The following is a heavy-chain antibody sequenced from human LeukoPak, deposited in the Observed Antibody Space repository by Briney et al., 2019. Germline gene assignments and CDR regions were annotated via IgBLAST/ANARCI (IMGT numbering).Heavy chain of an antibody. V-gene: IGHV4-59*01. CDR3: VRLQPNTGEWAFDI. Sequence: SETLSLTCTVSGGSISSYYWSWIRQPPGEGLEWIGCISNSGSTNYNPSLKSRVTISVDTSKNQLSLKLSYVTAADTAVYHCVRLQPNTGEWAFDIWGQGTMVSVSS. CDR1: GGSISSYY. J-gene: IGHJ3*02. CDR2: ISNSGST. D-gene: IGHD1-1*01.